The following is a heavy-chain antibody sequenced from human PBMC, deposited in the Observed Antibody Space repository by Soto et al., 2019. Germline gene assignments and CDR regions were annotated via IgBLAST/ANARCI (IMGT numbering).Heavy chain of an antibody. V-gene: IGHV3-23*01. CDR3: ARGIVGALRHGFDI. D-gene: IGHD1-26*01. CDR1: GFTFSSYA. J-gene: IGHJ3*02. Sequence: PGGSLRLTSAASGFTFSSYAMTWVRQAPGKGLEWVSGISGSGGTKYYADSVRSRFSISRDNSQNTLYVQMSSLRAEDTAIYYCARGIVGALRHGFDIWGKRTMVTLSS. CDR2: ISGSGGTK.